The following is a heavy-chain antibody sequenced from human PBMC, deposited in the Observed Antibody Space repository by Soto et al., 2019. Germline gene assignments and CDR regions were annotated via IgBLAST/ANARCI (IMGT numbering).Heavy chain of an antibody. Sequence: QVQLVQSGAEVKKPGASVKVSCKASGYTFTSYYMHWVRQAPGQGLEWMGIINPSGGSTSYAQKFQGRVTMTRETSTSTVYMELSSLRSEDTAVYYCARDLLAPGYYDSSGYLGDWGQGTLVTVSS. CDR1: GYTFTSYY. CDR2: INPSGGST. J-gene: IGHJ4*02. D-gene: IGHD3-22*01. CDR3: ARDLLAPGYYDSSGYLGD. V-gene: IGHV1-46*01.